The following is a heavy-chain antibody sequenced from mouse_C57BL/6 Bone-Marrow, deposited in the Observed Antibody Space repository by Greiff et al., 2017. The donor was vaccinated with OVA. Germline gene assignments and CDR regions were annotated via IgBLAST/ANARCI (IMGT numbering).Heavy chain of an antibody. CDR3: ASGGPRGGFAY. V-gene: IGHV2-6*01. CDR1: GFSLTSYG. CDR2: IWGVGST. J-gene: IGHJ3*01. Sequence: VNVVESGPGLVAPSQSLSITCTVSGFSLTSYGVDWVRQSPGKGLEWLGVIWGVGSTNYNSALKSRLSISKDNSKSQVFLKMNSLQTDDTAMDYCASGGPRGGFAYWGQGTLVTVSA.